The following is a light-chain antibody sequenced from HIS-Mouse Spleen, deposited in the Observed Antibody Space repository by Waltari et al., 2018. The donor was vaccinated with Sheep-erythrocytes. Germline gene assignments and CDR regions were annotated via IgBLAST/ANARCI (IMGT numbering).Light chain of an antibody. J-gene: IGLJ3*02. V-gene: IGLV2-11*01. CDR2: DVS. Sequence: QSALTQPRSVSGSPGQSVTISCTGTSSDVGGYNYFSWYQPHPGKAPKLMIYDVSKRPSGVPDRFSGSKSGNTASLTISGLQAEDEADYYCCSYAGSYTFWVFGGGTKLTVL. CDR3: CSYAGSYTFWV. CDR1: SSDVGGYNY.